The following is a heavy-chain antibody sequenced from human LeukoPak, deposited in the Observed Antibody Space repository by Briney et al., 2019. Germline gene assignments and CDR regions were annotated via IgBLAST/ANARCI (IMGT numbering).Heavy chain of an antibody. V-gene: IGHV5-51*01. CDR3: ARQGSAEGAFLAFDI. CDR1: GYSFTSYW. CDR2: IYPGDSDT. J-gene: IGHJ3*02. D-gene: IGHD2/OR15-2a*01. Sequence: GESLKISCKGSGYSFTSYWIGWVRQMPGKGLEWMGIIYPGDSDTRYSPSFQGQVTISADKSISTAYLQWSSLKASDTAMYYCARQGSAEGAFLAFDIWGQGTMVTVSS.